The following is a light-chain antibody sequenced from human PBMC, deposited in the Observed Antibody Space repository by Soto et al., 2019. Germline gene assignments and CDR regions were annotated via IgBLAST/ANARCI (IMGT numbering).Light chain of an antibody. CDR3: SSNAGGNNLV. V-gene: IGLV2-8*01. Sequence: QSALTQPPSASGSPGQSVTISCTGTSSDVGGYNYVSWYQQHPGKAPKLMIYEVSKRPSGVPDRFSGSKSGNTASLTVSGLQAEDEADYYCSSNAGGNNLVFGGGTKLTVL. CDR2: EVS. J-gene: IGLJ2*01. CDR1: SSDVGGYNY.